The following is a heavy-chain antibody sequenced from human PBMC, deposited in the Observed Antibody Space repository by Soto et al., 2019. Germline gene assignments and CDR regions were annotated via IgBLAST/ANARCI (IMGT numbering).Heavy chain of an antibody. CDR3: ARHGSNWGSGDYYYGMDV. V-gene: IGHV4-39*01. Sequence: SETLSLTCTVSGGSISSSRCHWGWIRQPPGKGLEWIASIKYSGTTFYNPSLKSRVTLSVDTSKNQFALKLSSVTAAETAVYYCARHGSNWGSGDYYYGMDVWGQGTTVTVS. CDR1: GGSISSSRCH. CDR2: IKYSGTT. J-gene: IGHJ6*02. D-gene: IGHD7-27*01.